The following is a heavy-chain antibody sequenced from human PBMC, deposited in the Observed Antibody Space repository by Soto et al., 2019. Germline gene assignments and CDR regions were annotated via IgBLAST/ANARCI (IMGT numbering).Heavy chain of an antibody. Sequence: SETLSLTCTVSGGSISSGGYYWSWIRQHPGKGLEWIGYIYYSGSTYYNPSLKSRVTISVDTSKNQFSLKLSSVTAADTAVYYCVRGFGELFPYDAFDIWGQGTMVTVSS. CDR2: IYYSGST. CDR3: VRGFGELFPYDAFDI. J-gene: IGHJ3*02. V-gene: IGHV4-31*03. CDR1: GGSISSGGYY. D-gene: IGHD3-10*01.